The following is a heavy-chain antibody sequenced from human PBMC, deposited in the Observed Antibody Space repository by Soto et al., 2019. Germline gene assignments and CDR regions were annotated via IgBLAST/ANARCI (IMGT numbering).Heavy chain of an antibody. D-gene: IGHD2-15*01. Sequence: QVQLQESGPGLVKPSQTLSLTCTVSGGSISSGGDYWSWIRQHPGKGLEWIGYSYYSGSTYYNPSLKSRVTLSVDTSKYHFSLKLSSVTAADTAVYYCARDTPYYYYGMDVWGQGTTVTVSS. J-gene: IGHJ6*02. V-gene: IGHV4-31*03. CDR2: SYYSGST. CDR1: GGSISSGGDY. CDR3: ARDTPYYYYGMDV.